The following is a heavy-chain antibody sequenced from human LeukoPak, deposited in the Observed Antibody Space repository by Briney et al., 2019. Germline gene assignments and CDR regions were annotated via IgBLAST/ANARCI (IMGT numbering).Heavy chain of an antibody. V-gene: IGHV3-30*18. CDR2: ISYDGSNK. CDR1: GCTFSSYV. CDR3: AKIEYQLPPLRLGGMDV. J-gene: IGHJ6*04. D-gene: IGHD2-2*01. Sequence: PGRALTLSCAASGCTFSSYVMYWVRQPAGKGLEWVGVISYDGSNKYYTDSVKGRLNIPRENSKNTLYLQMNSLRAEDTAVCYCAKIEYQLPPLRLGGMDVWGKGTTVTVSS.